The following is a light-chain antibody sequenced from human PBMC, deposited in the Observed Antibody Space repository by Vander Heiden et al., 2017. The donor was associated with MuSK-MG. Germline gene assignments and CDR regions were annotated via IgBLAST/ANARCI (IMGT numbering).Light chain of an antibody. CDR2: LYT. CDR3: QSYDSSMSGPI. Sequence: SGLTQPPSGSGAPGKRATSSCPVMTSTIGAGSYVPCFQHLPGTAPCLLIYLYTLRRSGAPERFSGSKSGSSATMATAGLQAEDEADYYCQSYDSSMSGPIFGEGTKWTVL. J-gene: IGLJ2*01. CDR1: TSTIGAGSY. V-gene: IGLV1-40*01.